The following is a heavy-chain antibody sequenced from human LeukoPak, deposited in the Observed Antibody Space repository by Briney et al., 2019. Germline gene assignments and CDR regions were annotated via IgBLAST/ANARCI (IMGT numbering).Heavy chain of an antibody. J-gene: IGHJ5*02. CDR2: IYYSGST. Sequence: PSETLSLTCTVSGDSFTNGDYYWSWIRQTPGKGLEWIGYIYYSGSTNYNPSLKSRVTISVDTSKNQFSLKLSSVTAADTAVYYCARASGYGDYGGRWWFDPWGQGTLVTVSS. V-gene: IGHV4-61*08. D-gene: IGHD4-17*01. CDR3: ARASGYGDYGGRWWFDP. CDR1: GDSFTNGDYY.